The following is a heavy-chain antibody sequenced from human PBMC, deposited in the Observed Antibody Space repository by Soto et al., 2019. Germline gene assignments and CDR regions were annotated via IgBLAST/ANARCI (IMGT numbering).Heavy chain of an antibody. J-gene: IGHJ5*02. CDR1: GFTFSSYW. CDR2: INSDGSST. CDR3: ARVAGRRLRHVFDP. D-gene: IGHD4-17*01. V-gene: IGHV3-74*01. Sequence: GGSLRLSCAASGFTFSSYWMHWVRQAPGKGLVWVSRINSDGSSTSYADSVKGRFTISRDNAKNTLYLQMNSLRAEDTAVYYCARVAGRRLRHVFDPWGQGTLVTVSS.